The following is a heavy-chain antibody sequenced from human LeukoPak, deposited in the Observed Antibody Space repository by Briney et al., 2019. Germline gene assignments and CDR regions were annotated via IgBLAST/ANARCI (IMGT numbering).Heavy chain of an antibody. CDR1: GGSISSGVYY. J-gene: IGHJ6*03. D-gene: IGHD3-10*01. CDR3: ARDHLAPHVSGYYYYYMDV. V-gene: IGHV4-31*03. CDR2: IYYGGST. Sequence: PSQTLSLTCTVSGGSISSGVYYWSWIREHPGKALEWIVYIYYGGSTYYNPSLKSRVTISVDTSKNQFSLKLSSVTAEDTAVYYCARDHLAPHVSGYYYYYMDVWGKGTTVTVSS.